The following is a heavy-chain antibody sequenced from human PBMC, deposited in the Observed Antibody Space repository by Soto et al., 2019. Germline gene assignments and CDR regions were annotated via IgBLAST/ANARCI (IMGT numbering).Heavy chain of an antibody. J-gene: IGHJ4*03. CDR1: RFAFNTYG. D-gene: IGHD2-8*01. V-gene: IGHV3-30*03. Sequence: QDQLVESGGGMVQPGTSLILSCTASRFAFNTYGMHWVRQAPGKGLEWVAAISNDGSAEHYSNSVQGRFTVSRDNSKHILYLQMNSLRVEDTAVYYCSPVYDGSYLGYCGQGTLVTVSS. CDR2: ISNDGSAE. CDR3: SPVYDGSYLGY.